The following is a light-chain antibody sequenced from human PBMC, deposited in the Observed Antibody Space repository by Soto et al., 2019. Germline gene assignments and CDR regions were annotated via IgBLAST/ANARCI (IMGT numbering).Light chain of an antibody. V-gene: IGKV3-20*01. CDR3: QQYGSSPPWT. Sequence: EIVLTQSPGTLSLSPGERATLSCRASQSVSSSYLAWYQQKPGQAPRLLIYGASSRATGIPDRFSGNGSGTDFTLTINRLEPEDFAVYYCQQYGSSPPWTFGQGTKVEIK. CDR1: QSVSSSY. CDR2: GAS. J-gene: IGKJ1*01.